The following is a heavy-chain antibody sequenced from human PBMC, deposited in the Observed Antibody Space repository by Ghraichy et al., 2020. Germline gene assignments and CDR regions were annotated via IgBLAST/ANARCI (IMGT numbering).Heavy chain of an antibody. CDR1: GGSFCGYY. Sequence: SETLSLTCAVYGGSFCGYYWSWIRQPPGKGLEWIGEINHSGSTNYNPSLKSRVTISVDTSKNQFSLKLSSVTAADTAVYYCARAYCSSTSCYSVVDNWFDPWGQGTLVTVSS. CDR2: INHSGST. V-gene: IGHV4-34*01. J-gene: IGHJ5*02. CDR3: ARAYCSSTSCYSVVDNWFDP. D-gene: IGHD2-2*02.